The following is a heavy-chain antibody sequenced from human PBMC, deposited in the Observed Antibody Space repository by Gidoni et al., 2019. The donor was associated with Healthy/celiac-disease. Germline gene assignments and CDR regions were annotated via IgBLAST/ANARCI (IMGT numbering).Heavy chain of an antibody. CDR2: INPNSGGT. Sequence: QVQLVQSGAEVKKPGASVKVSCKASGYTFTGYYMHWVRQAPGQGLEWMGWINPNSGGTNYAQKFQGWVTMTRDTSISTAYMELSRLRSDDTAVYYCARDSRSSGSYFKGDAFDIWGQGTMVTVSS. CDR3: ARDSRSSGSYFKGDAFDI. CDR1: GYTFTGYY. J-gene: IGHJ3*02. D-gene: IGHD1-26*01. V-gene: IGHV1-2*04.